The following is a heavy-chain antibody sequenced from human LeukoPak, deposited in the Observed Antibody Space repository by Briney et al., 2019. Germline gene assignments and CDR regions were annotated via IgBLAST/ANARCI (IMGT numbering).Heavy chain of an antibody. CDR1: GFTFSSYG. CDR3: AKDANSDGYSFFDY. J-gene: IGHJ4*02. Sequence: GGSLRLSCAASGFTFSSYGMHWVRQAPGKGLEWVAFIRYDGTNKYYADSVKGRFTISRDNSKNTLYLQMNSLRAEDTAVYYCAKDANSDGYSFFDYWGQGTLVTVSS. CDR2: IRYDGTNK. D-gene: IGHD5-18*01. V-gene: IGHV3-30*02.